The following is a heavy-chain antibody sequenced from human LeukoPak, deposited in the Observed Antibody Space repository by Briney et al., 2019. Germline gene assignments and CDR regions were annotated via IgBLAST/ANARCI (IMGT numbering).Heavy chain of an antibody. V-gene: IGHV1-2*02. CDR3: ARVHRIYGMDV. CDR1: GYTFIGYY. Sequence: ASVKVSCKASGYTFIGYYMHWVRQAPGQGLEWMGWINPNSGGTNYAQKFQGRVTMTRGTSTSTAYMELSRLGSDDTAVYCCARVHRIYGMDVWGQGTTVTVSS. J-gene: IGHJ6*02. CDR2: INPNSGGT.